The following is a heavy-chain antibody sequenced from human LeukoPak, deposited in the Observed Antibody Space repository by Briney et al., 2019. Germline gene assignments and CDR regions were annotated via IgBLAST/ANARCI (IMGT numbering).Heavy chain of an antibody. CDR3: ETVGTFMARALPMDY. V-gene: IGHV4-39*01. CDR1: GASISSSSYY. D-gene: IGHD5-18*01. J-gene: IGHJ4*02. Sequence: SETLSLTCTVSGASISSSSYYWGWIRQPPGKGLEWIGSIYYSGSTYYNPSLKSRVTISVDTSKNQFSLKLNSVTAADTAVYYCETVGTFMARALPMDYWGQGTLVTVSS. CDR2: IYYSGST.